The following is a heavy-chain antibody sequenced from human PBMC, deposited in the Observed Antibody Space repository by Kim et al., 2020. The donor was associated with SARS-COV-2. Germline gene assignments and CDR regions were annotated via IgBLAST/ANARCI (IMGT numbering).Heavy chain of an antibody. D-gene: IGHD2-15*01. CDR2: IKEDGADK. J-gene: IGHJ4*02. Sequence: GGSLRLSCVVSGFTFTTYWMSWVRQAPGKGLEWVAKIKEDGADKYYGNSVEGRFTISRDNAKNSLYLQMNSLGAEDTAVYYCARDRRYSLDYWGQGTLVTVSS. CDR1: GFTFTTYW. CDR3: ARDRRYSLDY. V-gene: IGHV3-7*01.